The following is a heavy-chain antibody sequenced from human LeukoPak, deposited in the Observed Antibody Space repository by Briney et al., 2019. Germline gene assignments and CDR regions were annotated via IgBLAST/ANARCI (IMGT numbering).Heavy chain of an antibody. J-gene: IGHJ6*02. Sequence: ASVKVSCKASGYTFTSYGISWVRQAPGQGLEWMGWISAYNGNTNYAQKLQGRVTMTTDTSTSTAYMELRSLRSDDTAVYYCARRSYDSSGYYKYHYYYYGMDVWGQGTTVTVSS. V-gene: IGHV1-18*01. CDR1: GYTFTSYG. CDR3: ARRSYDSSGYYKYHYYYYGMDV. D-gene: IGHD3-22*01. CDR2: ISAYNGNT.